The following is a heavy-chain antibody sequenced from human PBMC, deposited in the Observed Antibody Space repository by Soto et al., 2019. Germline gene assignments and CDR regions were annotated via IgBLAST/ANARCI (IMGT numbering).Heavy chain of an antibody. CDR3: ASDHGYVSDY. J-gene: IGHJ4*02. CDR1: GFTFSSYS. V-gene: IGHV3-48*01. CDR2: ISSSSSTI. Sequence: ESGGGLVQPGGSLRLSCAASGFTFSSYSMNWVRQAPGKGLEWVSYISSSSSTIYYADSVKGRFTISRDNAKNSLYLQMNSLRAEDTAVYYCASDHGYVSDYWGQGTLVTVSS. D-gene: IGHD2-2*03.